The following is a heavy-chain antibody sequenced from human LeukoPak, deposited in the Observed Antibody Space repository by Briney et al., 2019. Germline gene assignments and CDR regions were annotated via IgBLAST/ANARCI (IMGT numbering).Heavy chain of an antibody. J-gene: IGHJ4*02. CDR2: IKEDGTEK. CDR1: GLTFNKYW. CDR3: ASRGDLSWFGAVRH. D-gene: IGHD3-10*01. Sequence: GGSLRLSCAVSGLTFNKYWMTWVRQAPGKGPEWVAAIKEDGTEKHYVGSVKGRSTISRDNAKNSLYLQLNGLRTEDTALYYCASRGDLSWFGAVRHWGQGTLVTVSS. V-gene: IGHV3-7*01.